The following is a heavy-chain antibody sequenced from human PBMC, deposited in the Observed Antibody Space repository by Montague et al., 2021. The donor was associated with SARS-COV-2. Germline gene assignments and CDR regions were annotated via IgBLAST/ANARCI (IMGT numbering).Heavy chain of an antibody. V-gene: IGHV2-70*11. J-gene: IGHJ6*02. CDR1: GFSLTTSRVG. CDR2: IDWDDDK. D-gene: IGHD3-9*01. Sequence: PALVKPTQTLTLTCTFSGFSLTTSRVGVGWIRQPPGKPLEWLARIDWDDDKYYSTSLKTRLTISKDTSKNQVVLTMTNMDPVDTATYYCARRTYDILTGYDYGMDVWGQGTTVTVSS. CDR3: ARRTYDILTGYDYGMDV.